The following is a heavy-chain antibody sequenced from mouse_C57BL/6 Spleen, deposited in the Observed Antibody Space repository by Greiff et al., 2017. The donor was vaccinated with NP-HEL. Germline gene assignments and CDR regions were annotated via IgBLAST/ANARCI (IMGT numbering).Heavy chain of an antibody. D-gene: IGHD1-1*01. Sequence: DVMLVESGGGLVKPGGSLKLSCAASGFTFSSYAMSWVRQTPEKRLEWVATISDGGSYTYSPDNVKGRFTISRDNAKNNLYLQMSHLKSEDTAMYYCARASITTVVATKWYFDVWGTGTTVTVSS. CDR1: GFTFSSYA. CDR3: ARASITTVVATKWYFDV. J-gene: IGHJ1*03. CDR2: ISDGGSYT. V-gene: IGHV5-4*03.